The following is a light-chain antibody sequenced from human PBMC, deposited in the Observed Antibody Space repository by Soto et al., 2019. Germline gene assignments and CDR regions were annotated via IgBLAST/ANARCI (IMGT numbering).Light chain of an antibody. V-gene: IGKV3-20*01. Sequence: IVLTQSPGTLSLSPGERATLSCRASQSVSSSYLAWYQQKPGQAPRLLIYGASSRATGIPDRFSGSGSGTDXTLTIXRXXPEXFAVYXXXQYGSSLWTFGQGTKVEIK. CDR3: XQYGSSLWT. CDR1: QSVSSSY. J-gene: IGKJ1*01. CDR2: GAS.